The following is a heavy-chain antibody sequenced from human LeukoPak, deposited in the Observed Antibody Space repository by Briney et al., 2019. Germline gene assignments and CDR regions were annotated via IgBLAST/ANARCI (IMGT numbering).Heavy chain of an antibody. CDR2: IRSKVDVGTA. V-gene: IGHV3-15*01. J-gene: IGHJ5*02. CDR1: GLTFSDSW. CDR3: TKDLPFTAGGVIVH. Sequence: GGSLRLSCGVSGLTFSDSWLTWVRQGPGEGLEWVGLIRSKVDVGTADYATTVKGRFTISRDDSKNMLYLQMNGLKTEDTAIYYCTKDLPFTAGGVIVHWGQGALVTVSS. D-gene: IGHD3-16*01.